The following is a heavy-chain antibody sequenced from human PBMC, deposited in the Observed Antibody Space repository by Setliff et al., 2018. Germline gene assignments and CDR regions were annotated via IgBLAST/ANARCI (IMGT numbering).Heavy chain of an antibody. CDR1: GGSISSSSYY. D-gene: IGHD6-13*01. Sequence: PSETLSLTCTVSGGSISSSSYYWGWIRQPPGKGLEWIGEINHSGSTNYNPSLKSRVTISVDTSKNQFSLKLSSVTAADTAVYYCARDSSSSWYRSGNGEPDAFDIWGQGTMDTVSS. J-gene: IGHJ3*02. V-gene: IGHV4-39*07. CDR3: ARDSSSSWYRSGNGEPDAFDI. CDR2: INHSGST.